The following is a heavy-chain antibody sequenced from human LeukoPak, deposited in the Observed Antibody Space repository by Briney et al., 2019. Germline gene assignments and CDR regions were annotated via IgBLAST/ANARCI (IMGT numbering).Heavy chain of an antibody. CDR1: GFTFDDYG. D-gene: IGHD3-3*01. Sequence: GGSLRLSCAASGFTFDDYGMSWVRQAPGKGLEWVAVISYDGSNKYYADSVKGRFTISRDNSKNTLYLQMNSLRAEDTAVYYCARDRDNYDFWSGLTSYYFDYWGQGTLVTVSS. V-gene: IGHV3-30*03. CDR2: ISYDGSNK. J-gene: IGHJ4*02. CDR3: ARDRDNYDFWSGLTSYYFDY.